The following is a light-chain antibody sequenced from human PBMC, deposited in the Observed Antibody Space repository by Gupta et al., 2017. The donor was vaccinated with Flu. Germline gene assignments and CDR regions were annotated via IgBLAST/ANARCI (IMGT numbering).Light chain of an antibody. V-gene: IGKV3-11*01. Sequence: TLSLSPGERATLSCRASQSVSSYLAWYQQKPGQAPRLLIYDASNTVTGIPARFSGSGSGTEFILTISSLDPEEFAVYYCQQRNNWPRTFGPGTKMEIK. CDR2: DAS. J-gene: IGKJ2*01. CDR3: QQRNNWPRT. CDR1: QSVSSY.